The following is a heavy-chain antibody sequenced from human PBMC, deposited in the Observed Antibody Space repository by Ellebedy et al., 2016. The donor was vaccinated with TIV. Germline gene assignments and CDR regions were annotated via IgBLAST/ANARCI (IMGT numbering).Heavy chain of an antibody. D-gene: IGHD4-17*01. CDR3: ATDGSYGDYLSPTHAFVM. CDR1: GFTFSSHW. CDR2: IRLDGSDK. Sequence: GESLKISCAASGFTFSSHWMSWVRQAPGKGLEWVANIRLDGSDKYYVDSVKGRFTVSRDNAKNSLYLQMTSLRADDTAVYYCATDGSYGDYLSPTHAFVMWGQGTLVTVSA. J-gene: IGHJ3*02. V-gene: IGHV3-7*01.